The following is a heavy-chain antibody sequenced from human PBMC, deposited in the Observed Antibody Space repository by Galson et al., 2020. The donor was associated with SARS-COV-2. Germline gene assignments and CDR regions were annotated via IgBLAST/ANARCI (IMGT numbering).Heavy chain of an antibody. Sequence: SGPTLVQPTQTLTLTCSFSGFSLSSSGMCVSWIRQPPGKALEWLARIDWDGDKHYNTSLKTRFTISKDTSKNQVVLTMTNMDPVDTATYYCARTWITGTTSRTLDYWGQGTLVTVSS. CDR3: ARTWITGTTSRTLDY. CDR2: IDWDGDK. D-gene: IGHD1-1*01. CDR1: GFSLSSSGMC. V-gene: IGHV2-70*11. J-gene: IGHJ4*02.